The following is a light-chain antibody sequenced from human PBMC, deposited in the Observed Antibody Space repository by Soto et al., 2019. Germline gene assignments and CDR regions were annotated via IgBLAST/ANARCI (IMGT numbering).Light chain of an antibody. J-gene: IGKJ4*01. V-gene: IGKV3D-15*01. CDR2: DAS. CDR1: QSVGND. CDR3: QQYNNWPLP. Sequence: GVKQSVAAVSVSPGDRATLSCRASQSVGNDLAWYQQKPGQAPRLLIYDASTRATGIPARFSGSGSGTEFTLTISSLLSEDFAVYSCQQYNNWPLPFGGGTKVAIK.